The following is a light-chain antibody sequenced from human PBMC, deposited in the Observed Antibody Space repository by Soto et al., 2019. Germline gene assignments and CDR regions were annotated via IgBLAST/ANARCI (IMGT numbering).Light chain of an antibody. CDR2: WAS. CDR3: QQYYGTPYT. J-gene: IGKJ2*01. Sequence: IEMTQSPDSLAVSLGERATINCKSSQSVLYNSNNKNYFAWYQQKPGQPPKLLISWASNRESGVPDRFGGSGSGTDLTLTISRLQAEDVAVYYCQQYYGTPYTFGQGTKLELK. V-gene: IGKV4-1*01. CDR1: QSVLYNSNNKNY.